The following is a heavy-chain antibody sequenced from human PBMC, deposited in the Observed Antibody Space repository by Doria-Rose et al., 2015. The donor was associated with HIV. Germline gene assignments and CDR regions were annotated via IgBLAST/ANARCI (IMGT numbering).Heavy chain of an antibody. CDR3: ARSREPAGRGYSGFDF. CDR1: VGSFSGNF. Sequence: QVQLQQWGAGLLKPSETLSLTCAVYVGSFSGNFWTWIRQAPGEGLEWIGEISHTGGTTYNPSLKSRVTMSVDTSNNQFSLRLSSVTAADTAVYYCARSREPAGRGYSGFDFWGQGTLVTVSS. J-gene: IGHJ4*02. D-gene: IGHD2-15*01. V-gene: IGHV4-34*01. CDR2: ISHTGGT.